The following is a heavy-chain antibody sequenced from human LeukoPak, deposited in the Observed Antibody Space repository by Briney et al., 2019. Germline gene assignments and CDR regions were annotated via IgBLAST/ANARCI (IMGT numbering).Heavy chain of an antibody. V-gene: IGHV4-30-2*01. J-gene: IGHJ3*02. CDR1: GGSISSGGYS. Sequence: SETLSLTCAVSGGSISSGGYSLSWLRQPPGKGLEWIVYIYHSGSTYYNPSLKSRVTISVDRSKNQFSLKLSSVTAADTAVYYCARVVANMGDAFDIWGQGTMVTVSS. D-gene: IGHD2/OR15-2a*01. CDR3: ARVVANMGDAFDI. CDR2: IYHSGST.